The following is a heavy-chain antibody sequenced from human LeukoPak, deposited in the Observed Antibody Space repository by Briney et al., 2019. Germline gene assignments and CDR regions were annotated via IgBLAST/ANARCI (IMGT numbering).Heavy chain of an antibody. CDR3: AKKEGGSDCSGGSCPAEG. V-gene: IGHV1-69*04. J-gene: IGHJ4*02. Sequence: SVKVSCKASGGTFSSYAISWVRQAPGQGLEWMGRIIPILGIANYAQKFQGRVTITADKSTSTAYMELSSLRSEDTAVYYCAKKEGGSDCSGGSCPAEGWGQGTLVTVSS. D-gene: IGHD2-15*01. CDR2: IIPILGIA. CDR1: GGTFSSYA.